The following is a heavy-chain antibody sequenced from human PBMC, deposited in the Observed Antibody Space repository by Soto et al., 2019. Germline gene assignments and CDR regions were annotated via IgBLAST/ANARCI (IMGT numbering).Heavy chain of an antibody. CDR3: AKWHTYYYDSRVFSGFDC. D-gene: IGHD3-22*01. Sequence: EVQLLESGGGLVHPGGSLRLSCAASGLTFSSYAMTWVRQPPGKGLEWVSAMSGGGETTYYADSVKGRFTISRDNSRNTLYLKLNSLRAEDTAAYYCAKWHTYYYDSRVFSGFDCGGRGTLVTVSS. CDR2: MSGGGETT. V-gene: IGHV3-23*01. CDR1: GLTFSSYA. J-gene: IGHJ4*02.